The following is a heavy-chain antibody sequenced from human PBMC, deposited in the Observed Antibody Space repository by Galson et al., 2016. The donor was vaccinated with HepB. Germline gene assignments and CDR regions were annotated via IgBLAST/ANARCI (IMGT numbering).Heavy chain of an antibody. CDR1: GDSFNSYEYY. J-gene: IGHJ4*02. CDR3: ARLERITIFGAIN. V-gene: IGHV4-31*11. D-gene: IGHD3-3*01. Sequence: TLSLTCAVSGDSFNSYEYYWSWTRQHPGKGLEWIGHISYSGSTSYNSSLKSRLNMLIDTSKSQLSLRLSSVTAADTAVYYCARLERITIFGAINWGQGILVTVSS. CDR2: ISYSGST.